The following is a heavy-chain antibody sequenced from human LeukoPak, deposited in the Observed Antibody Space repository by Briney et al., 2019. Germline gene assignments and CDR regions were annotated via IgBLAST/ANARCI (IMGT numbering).Heavy chain of an antibody. D-gene: IGHD2-15*01. Sequence: PAGGSLRLSCAVSGFTFEDYGMSWVRQGPGKGLEWVAGINWNGIIKRYGDSARGRFTISRDNAKNSLYLQMNSLRAEDTAVYYCASTLCSDDNCYFDYYYYMDVWGKGTTVTISS. CDR3: ASTLCSDDNCYFDYYYYMDV. CDR1: GFTFEDYG. J-gene: IGHJ6*03. V-gene: IGHV3-20*04. CDR2: INWNGIIK.